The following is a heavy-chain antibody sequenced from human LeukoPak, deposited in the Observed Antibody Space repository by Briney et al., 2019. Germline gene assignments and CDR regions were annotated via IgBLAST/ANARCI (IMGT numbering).Heavy chain of an antibody. CDR3: AKYQQLLPKYYFDY. V-gene: IGHV3-23*01. CDR2: ISGSGGST. CDR1: GGSISSYY. J-gene: IGHJ4*02. D-gene: IGHD6-13*01. Sequence: ETLSLTCTVSGGSISSYYWNWIRQPPGKGLEWVSAISGSGGSTYYADSVKGRFTISRDNSKNTLYLQMNSLRAEDTAVYYCAKYQQLLPKYYFDYWGQGTLVTVSS.